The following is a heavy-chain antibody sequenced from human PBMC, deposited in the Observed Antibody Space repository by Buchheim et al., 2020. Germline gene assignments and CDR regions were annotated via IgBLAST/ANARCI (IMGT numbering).Heavy chain of an antibody. D-gene: IGHD3-10*01. V-gene: IGHV1-8*01. Sequence: QVQLVQSGAEVKTPGASVKVFCKASGYTVTSYDINWVRQATGRGLEWMGWMNPNSGNTGYAQKFQGRVTMTRDTSISTVYMELSSLRSEDTAVYYCAREVSMIRGLFNYWGQGTL. CDR3: AREVSMIRGLFNY. CDR2: MNPNSGNT. CDR1: GYTVTSYD. J-gene: IGHJ4*02.